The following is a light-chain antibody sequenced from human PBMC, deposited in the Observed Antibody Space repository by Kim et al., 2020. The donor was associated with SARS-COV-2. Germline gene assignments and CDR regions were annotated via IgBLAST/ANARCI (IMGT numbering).Light chain of an antibody. CDR3: CSYAGSWV. J-gene: IGLJ3*02. CDR2: DVS. V-gene: IGLV2-11*01. Sequence: SPGQSVTLSCPGTSSDVGGYNYVSWYQQHPGKAPKLMIYDVSKRPSGVPDRFSGSKSGNTASLTISGLQAEDEADYYCCSYAGSWVFGGGTQLTVL. CDR1: SSDVGGYNY.